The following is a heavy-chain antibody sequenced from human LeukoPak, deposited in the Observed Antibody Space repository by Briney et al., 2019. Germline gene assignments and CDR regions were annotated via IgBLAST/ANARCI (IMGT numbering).Heavy chain of an antibody. CDR2: ISSNGGST. CDR3: ARRGVGYNPPFDY. V-gene: IGHV3-64*01. CDR1: GFTFSSYA. Sequence: GGSPRLSSAASGFTFSSYAMASVRQAPGKGLEYGSAISSNGGSTYYANSVKGRFTISRDNSKNTLYLQMGSLRAEDMAVYYCARRGVGYNPPFDYWGQGTLVTVSS. D-gene: IGHD5-24*01. J-gene: IGHJ4*02.